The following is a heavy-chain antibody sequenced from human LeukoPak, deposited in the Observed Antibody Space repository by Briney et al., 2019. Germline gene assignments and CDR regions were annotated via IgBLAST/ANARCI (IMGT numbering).Heavy chain of an antibody. Sequence: SETLSLTCTVSGGSISSYYWSWIRQPPGKGLEWIGYIYYSGHTNYNPSLKSRVTISVDTSKNQFSLKLSSVTAADTAVYYCARSLELQDAFDIWGQGTMVTVSS. CDR3: ARSLELQDAFDI. V-gene: IGHV4-59*01. CDR2: IYYSGHT. J-gene: IGHJ3*02. CDR1: GGSISSYY. D-gene: IGHD1-7*01.